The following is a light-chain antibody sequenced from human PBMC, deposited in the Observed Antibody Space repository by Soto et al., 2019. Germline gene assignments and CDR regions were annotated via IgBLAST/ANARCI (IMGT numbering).Light chain of an antibody. CDR2: AAS. J-gene: IGKJ4*01. Sequence: DIQMTQSPSSLSASVGDRVTITCRASQNISNYLNWYRQKPGKAPKILIYAASSLQSGVPSRFSGSGSGTDFTLTISSLQPEDFATYYCQQTYSILFTFGGGTKVDIK. CDR1: QNISNY. CDR3: QQTYSILFT. V-gene: IGKV1-39*01.